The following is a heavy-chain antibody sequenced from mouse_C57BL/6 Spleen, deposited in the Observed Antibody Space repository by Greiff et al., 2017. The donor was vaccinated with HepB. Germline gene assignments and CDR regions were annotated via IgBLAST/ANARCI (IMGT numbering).Heavy chain of an antibody. Sequence: VQLQQSGAELVRPGASVTLSCKASGYTFTDYEMHWVKQTPVHGLEWIGAIDPETGGTAYNQKFKGKAILTADKSSSTAYMELRSLTSEDSAVYYCTRSGPAWFAYWGQGTLVTVSA. CDR2: IDPETGGT. D-gene: IGHD1-3*01. V-gene: IGHV1-15*01. J-gene: IGHJ3*01. CDR1: GYTFTDYE. CDR3: TRSGPAWFAY.